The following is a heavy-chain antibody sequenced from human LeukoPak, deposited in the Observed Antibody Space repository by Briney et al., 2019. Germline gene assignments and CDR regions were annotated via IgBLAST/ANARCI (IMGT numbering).Heavy chain of an antibody. CDR3: AKSKSDSSGWFPPVDY. Sequence: GGSLRLSCAASGFTFSSYGMHWVRQAPGKGLEWVAFIRYERNEKYYADSVKGRFTISRDNSKNTLYLQMNSLRADDTAVYYCAKSKSDSSGWFPPVDYWGQGTLVTVSS. D-gene: IGHD6-19*01. CDR1: GFTFSSYG. V-gene: IGHV3-30*02. CDR2: IRYERNEK. J-gene: IGHJ4*02.